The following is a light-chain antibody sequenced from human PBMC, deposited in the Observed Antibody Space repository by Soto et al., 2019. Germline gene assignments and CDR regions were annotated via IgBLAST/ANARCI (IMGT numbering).Light chain of an antibody. CDR1: SSDVGSYNL. CDR2: EVS. CDR3: CSYAGSSTFEG. J-gene: IGLJ1*01. Sequence: QSALTQPASVSGSPGQSITISCTGTSSDVGSYNLVSWYQQHPGKAPKLMIYEVSKRPSGVSNRFSGSKSGNTASLTISGLQAEDEADYYCCSYAGSSTFEGIGTGTKAPS. V-gene: IGLV2-23*02.